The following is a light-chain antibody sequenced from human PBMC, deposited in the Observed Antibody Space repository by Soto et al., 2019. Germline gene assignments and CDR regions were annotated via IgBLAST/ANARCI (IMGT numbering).Light chain of an antibody. J-gene: IGLJ1*01. CDR3: VLYTTATTYV. V-gene: IGLV2-14*03. CDR1: SRDVGGSNF. Sequence: QSVLTQPASVSDSPGQSITISCTGTSRDVGGSNFVSWYQQHPGKPPKLIIYDVATRPSGVSNRFSGSKSGSTASLIISRPQTEDEDDYYCVLYTTATTYVFRTGTNVAV. CDR2: DVA.